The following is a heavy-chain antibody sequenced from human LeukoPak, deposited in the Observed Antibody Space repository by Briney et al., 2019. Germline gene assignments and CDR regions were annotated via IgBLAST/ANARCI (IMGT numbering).Heavy chain of an antibody. J-gene: IGHJ4*02. D-gene: IGHD2-2*01. CDR2: IYTSGST. CDR1: GDSISSARYY. V-gene: IGHV4-61*02. Sequence: SETLSLTCSVSGDSISSARYYWSWIRQPAGKGLEWIGRIYTSGSTDYNPSLKSRVTISVDTSKNQFSLKLSSVTAADTAVYYCARDVRDCSSTSCYAPLDYWGQGTLVTVSS. CDR3: ARDVRDCSSTSCYAPLDY.